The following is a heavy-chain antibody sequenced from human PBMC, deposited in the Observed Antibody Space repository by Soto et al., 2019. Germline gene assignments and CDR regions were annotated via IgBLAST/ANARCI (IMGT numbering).Heavy chain of an antibody. V-gene: IGHV1-18*01. J-gene: IGHJ3*02. D-gene: IGHD6-13*01. CDR2: ISAYNGNT. CDR1: GYTFTSYG. Sequence: ASVKVSCKASGYTFTSYGISWVRQAPGQGLEWMGWISAYNGNTNYAQKLQGRVTMTTDTSTSTAYMELRSLRSGDTAVYYCARDRPQPDAFDIWGQGTMVTVSS. CDR3: ARDRPQPDAFDI.